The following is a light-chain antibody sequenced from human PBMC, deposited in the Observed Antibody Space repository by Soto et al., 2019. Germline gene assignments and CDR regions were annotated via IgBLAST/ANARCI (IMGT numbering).Light chain of an antibody. J-gene: IGLJ1*01. Sequence: ALTHPPSASWSPGQSVAISCTGTSSDVGGYNYVSWYQQHPGKAPKLMIYEVNKRPSGVPDRFSGSKSGNTASLTVSGLQAEDEADYYCSSYAGSSNVFGTGTKVTVL. V-gene: IGLV2-8*01. CDR2: EVN. CDR1: SSDVGGYNY. CDR3: SSYAGSSNV.